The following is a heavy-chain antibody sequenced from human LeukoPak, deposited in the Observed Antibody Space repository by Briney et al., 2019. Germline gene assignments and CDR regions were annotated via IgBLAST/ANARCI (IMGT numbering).Heavy chain of an antibody. CDR3: ARDKQHSYGRYFDH. Sequence: SETLSLTCTVSGGSISGLYWSWIRQPAGKGLEWIGYMQSNGNSKYNPSLRSRVTIFIDTSKSQVALILSSVTAADTAVYYCARDKQHSYGRYFDHWGQGALVTVSS. CDR1: GGSISGLY. D-gene: IGHD3-16*01. J-gene: IGHJ4*02. CDR2: MQSNGNS. V-gene: IGHV4-59*01.